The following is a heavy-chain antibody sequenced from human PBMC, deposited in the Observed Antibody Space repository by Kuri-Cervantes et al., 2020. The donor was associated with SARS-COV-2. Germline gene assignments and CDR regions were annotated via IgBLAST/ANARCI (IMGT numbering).Heavy chain of an antibody. D-gene: IGHD3-10*02. J-gene: IGHJ4*02. V-gene: IGHV3-43D*03. CDR1: GFTFDDYG. Sequence: GESLKISCAASGFTFDDYGMYWVRQAPGKGLEWVSCITWDGYNTFYADSVKGRFTMSRDSSKNSLYLQMNSLRVEDTARYYCTKVFGVGSNINYFDSWGQGTVVTVSS. CDR3: TKVFGVGSNINYFDS. CDR2: ITWDGYNT.